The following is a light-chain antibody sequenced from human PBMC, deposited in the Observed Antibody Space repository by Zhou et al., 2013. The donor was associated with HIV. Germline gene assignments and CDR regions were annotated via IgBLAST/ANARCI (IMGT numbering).Light chain of an antibody. CDR1: QHVGKW. CDR3: HQYSTSST. J-gene: IGKJ1*01. Sequence: DIQMTQSPSTLSASVGDRVAMSCRASQHVGKWLAWYQQKPGTAPKLLIYEAAKLETWTPSRFSGSGSGTEFTLTISSLQPDDFATYFCHQYSTSSTFGQGTKV. V-gene: IGKV1-5*03. CDR2: EAA.